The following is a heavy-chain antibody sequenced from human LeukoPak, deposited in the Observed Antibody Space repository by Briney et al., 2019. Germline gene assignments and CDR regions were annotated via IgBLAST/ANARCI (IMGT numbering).Heavy chain of an antibody. J-gene: IGHJ3*02. Sequence: PSETLSLTCTVSGGSISSYYWSWIRQPPGKGLEWIGYISYSGSTNYNPSLKSRVTISVDTSKNQFSLKLSSVTAADTAVYYCARLTGPGSGRFAFDIWGQGTMVTVSS. V-gene: IGHV4-59*08. CDR3: ARLTGPGSGRFAFDI. CDR2: ISYSGST. D-gene: IGHD3-10*01. CDR1: GGSISSYY.